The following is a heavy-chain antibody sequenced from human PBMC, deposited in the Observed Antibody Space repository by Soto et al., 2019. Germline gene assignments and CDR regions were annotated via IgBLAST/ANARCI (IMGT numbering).Heavy chain of an antibody. CDR3: ARGYTGGWSRGGYFDY. J-gene: IGHJ4*01. D-gene: IGHD6-19*01. Sequence: PGGSLRLSCTASGFAFRSYPMHWVRQAPGKGLEPVSAISGNGGNTYYADSVKGRFTISRDNSKNTLYLQMGGLTIEDMALYYCARGYTGGWSRGGYFDYWGQGTLVTVSS. V-gene: IGHV3-64*02. CDR2: ISGNGGNT. CDR1: GFAFRSYP.